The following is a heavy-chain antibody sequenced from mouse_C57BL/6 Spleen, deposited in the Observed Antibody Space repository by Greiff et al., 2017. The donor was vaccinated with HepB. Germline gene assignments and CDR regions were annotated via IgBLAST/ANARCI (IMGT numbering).Heavy chain of an antibody. D-gene: IGHD2-4*01. V-gene: IGHV1-42*01. CDR1: GYSFTGYY. J-gene: IGHJ4*01. CDR3: ASYYDYDGYAMDY. Sequence: EVQLQQSGPELVKPGASVKISCKASGYSFTGYYMNWVKQSPEKSLEWIGEINPSTGGTTYNQKFKAKATLTVDKSSSTAYMQLKSLTSEDSAVYYCASYYDYDGYAMDYWGQGTSVTVSS. CDR2: INPSTGGT.